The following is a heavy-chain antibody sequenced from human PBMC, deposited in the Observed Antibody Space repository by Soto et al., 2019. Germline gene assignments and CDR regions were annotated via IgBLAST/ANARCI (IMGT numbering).Heavy chain of an antibody. Sequence: GESLKISCAASGFSFRDYFMSWLRQAPGKGLEWVSYIGPYGNSIYYADSVKGRFTISRDDATNSLYLHMNSLRAEDTAIYYCARETPLHPDYGGNPFSDYWGQGTLVTVSS. V-gene: IGHV3-11*04. D-gene: IGHD4-17*01. CDR3: ARETPLHPDYGGNPFSDY. CDR1: GFSFRDYF. CDR2: IGPYGNSI. J-gene: IGHJ4*02.